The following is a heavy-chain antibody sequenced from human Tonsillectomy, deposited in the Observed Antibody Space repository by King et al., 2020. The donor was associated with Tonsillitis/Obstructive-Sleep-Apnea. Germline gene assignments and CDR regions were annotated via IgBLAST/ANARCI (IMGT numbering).Heavy chain of an antibody. Sequence: VQLVESGGGLVQPGGSLRLSCAASGFTFSSYWMHWVRQAPGKGLVWVSRINSDGSSTSYADSVKGRFTISRDNAKNTLYLKMNSLRAEDTAVYYCARELDTAMVLYYYYGMDVWGQGTTVTVSS. J-gene: IGHJ6*02. CDR3: ARELDTAMVLYYYYGMDV. CDR1: GFTFSSYW. D-gene: IGHD5-18*01. V-gene: IGHV3-74*01. CDR2: INSDGSST.